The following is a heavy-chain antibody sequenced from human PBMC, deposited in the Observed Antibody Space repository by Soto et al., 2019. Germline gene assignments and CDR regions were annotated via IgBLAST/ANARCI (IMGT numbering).Heavy chain of an antibody. D-gene: IGHD2-2*01. CDR1: GFTFSSYA. V-gene: IGHV3-23*01. J-gene: IGHJ4*02. CDR3: AKPGLSVVVPAVKYYFDY. Sequence: GGSLRLSCAASGFTFSSYAMSWVRQAPGKGLEWVSAISGSGGSTYYADSVKGRFTISRDNSKNTLYLQMNSLRAEDTAVYYCAKPGLSVVVPAVKYYFDYWGQGTLVTVSS. CDR2: ISGSGGST.